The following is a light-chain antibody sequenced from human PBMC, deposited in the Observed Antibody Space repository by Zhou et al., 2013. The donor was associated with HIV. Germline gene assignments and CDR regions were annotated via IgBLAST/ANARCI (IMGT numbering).Light chain of an antibody. Sequence: IVMTQSPGTLSASPRERATLSCRASQNIYTNLAWYQQKPGQAPRLLIYAASTRAPDIPARFSGSGSGTEFTLTISSLQSEDFAIYYCQPYGYWPPQYSFGQGTRLAI. CDR3: QPYGYWPPQYS. J-gene: IGKJ2*01. CDR1: QNIYTN. V-gene: IGKV3-15*01. CDR2: AAS.